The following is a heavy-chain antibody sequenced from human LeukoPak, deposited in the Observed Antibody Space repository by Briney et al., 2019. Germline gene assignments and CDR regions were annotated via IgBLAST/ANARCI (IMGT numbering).Heavy chain of an antibody. CDR1: GGSISSGSYY. Sequence: SETLSLTCTVSGGSISSGSYYWSWIRQSAGKGLEWIGRIYTSGSTNYNPSLKSRVTISVDTSKNQFSLKLSSVTAADTAVYYCAREGYDFWSGRRVSYYYYMDVWGKGTTVTVSS. V-gene: IGHV4-61*02. D-gene: IGHD3-3*01. J-gene: IGHJ6*03. CDR2: IYTSGST. CDR3: AREGYDFWSGRRVSYYYYMDV.